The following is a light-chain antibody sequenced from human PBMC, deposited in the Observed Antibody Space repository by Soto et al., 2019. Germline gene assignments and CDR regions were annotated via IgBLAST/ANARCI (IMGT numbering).Light chain of an antibody. Sequence: PGERVTLSCRASQSVNSSYLTWYQPKPGQVPTLLIYGASTRATGIPARFRGSGSGTELTLTISSLQSEDFAVYPCQQSNNWPWTLGQGTKVDIK. CDR1: QSVNSSY. CDR3: QQSNNWPWT. CDR2: GAS. V-gene: IGKV3-15*01. J-gene: IGKJ1*01.